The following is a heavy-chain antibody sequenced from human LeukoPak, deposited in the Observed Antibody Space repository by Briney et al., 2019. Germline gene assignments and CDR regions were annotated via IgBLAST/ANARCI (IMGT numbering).Heavy chain of an antibody. CDR1: GGSISNYY. V-gene: IGHV4-59*01. D-gene: IGHD3-10*01. CDR2: IYSTGNT. Sequence: SETLSLTCIVSGGSISNYYWSWIRQPPGKGLEWIGSIYSTGNTNYNPSLKSRVTISADTSRDQFSLKVTSVTAADTAVHYCTRGGDLGYWGQGTLVTVSS. J-gene: IGHJ4*02. CDR3: TRGGDLGY.